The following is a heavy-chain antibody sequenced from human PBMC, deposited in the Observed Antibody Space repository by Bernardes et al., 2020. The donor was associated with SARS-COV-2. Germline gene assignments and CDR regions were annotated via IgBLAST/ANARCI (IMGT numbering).Heavy chain of an antibody. Sequence: SETLSLTCAVHGGSLISYYWSWVRQPPGTGLEWIGQINHSGVTNYNPTLKSRVSISVDTSKNQFSLRLTYVTAADTAMYYCARGAKVLEYWGQGTLVSVSS. D-gene: IGHD3-10*01. J-gene: IGHJ4*02. V-gene: IGHV4-34*01. CDR3: ARGAKVLEY. CDR2: INHSGVT. CDR1: GGSLISYY.